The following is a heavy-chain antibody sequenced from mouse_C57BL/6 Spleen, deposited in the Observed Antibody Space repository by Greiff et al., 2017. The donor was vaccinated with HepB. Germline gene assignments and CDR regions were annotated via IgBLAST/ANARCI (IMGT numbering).Heavy chain of an antibody. V-gene: IGHV5-4*01. CDR3: ASSYGNSYAMDY. CDR1: GFTFSSYA. J-gene: IGHJ4*01. Sequence: EVQLVESGGGLVKPGGSLKLSCAASGFTFSSYAMSWVRQTPEKRLEWVATISDGGSYTYYPDNVKGRFTISRDNAKNNLYLQMSHLKSEDTAMYYCASSYGNSYAMDYWGQGTSVTVSS. CDR2: ISDGGSYT. D-gene: IGHD2-1*01.